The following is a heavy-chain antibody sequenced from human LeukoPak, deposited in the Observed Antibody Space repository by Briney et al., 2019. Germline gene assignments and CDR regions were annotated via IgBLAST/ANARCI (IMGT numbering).Heavy chain of an antibody. CDR3: ARDGPYYYYGMDV. Sequence: GGSLGLSCAASGFTVSSNYMHWVRQAPGKGLEWVAVIWYDGSNKYYADSVKGRFTISRDNSKNTLYLQMNSLRAEDTAVYYCARDGPYYYYGMDVWGQGTTVTVSS. CDR2: IWYDGSNK. J-gene: IGHJ6*02. V-gene: IGHV3-33*08. CDR1: GFTVSSNY.